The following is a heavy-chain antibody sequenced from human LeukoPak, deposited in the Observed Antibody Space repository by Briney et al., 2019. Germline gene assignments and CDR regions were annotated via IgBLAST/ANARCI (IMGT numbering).Heavy chain of an antibody. V-gene: IGHV3-30*02. Sequence: GGSLRLSCTASGFTFSTYGMHWVGQAPGKGLEWVTFIRYDGSNKDYADSVKGRFTISRDNSKNTLYLQMNSLRAEDSAVYYCASGLVRGVVVRYWGQGTLVTVSS. CDR2: IRYDGSNK. J-gene: IGHJ4*02. CDR1: GFTFSTYG. D-gene: IGHD3-10*01. CDR3: ASGLVRGVVVRY.